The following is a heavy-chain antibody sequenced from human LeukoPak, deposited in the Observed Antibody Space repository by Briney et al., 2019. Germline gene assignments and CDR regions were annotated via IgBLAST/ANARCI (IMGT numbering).Heavy chain of an antibody. CDR1: GGSISSGSYY. Sequence: SETLSLTCTVSGGSISSGSYYWSWIRQPAGKGLEWIGRIYTSGSTNYNPSLKSRVTISVDTSKNQFSLKLSSVTAADTAVYYCARAIVDTAMVSYYYYMDVWGKGTTVTVSS. J-gene: IGHJ6*03. V-gene: IGHV4-61*02. CDR3: ARAIVDTAMVSYYYYMDV. D-gene: IGHD5-18*01. CDR2: IYTSGST.